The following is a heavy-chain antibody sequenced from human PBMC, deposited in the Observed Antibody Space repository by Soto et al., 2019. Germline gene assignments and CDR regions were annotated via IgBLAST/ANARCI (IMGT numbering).Heavy chain of an antibody. J-gene: IGHJ1*01. CDR2: VHDSGNT. CDR3: ARDHPVYSDIFLY. Sequence: QVQLQESGPGLVKPSQTLSLTCTVSVGSISSGGYCWSWIRQHPGKGLEWIGYVHDSGNTYYNPSLKSRATISVDKSKNQFFLNLSSVTAADTAVYYCARDHPVYSDIFLYWGQGTLVTVSS. V-gene: IGHV4-31*03. D-gene: IGHD3-22*01. CDR1: VGSISSGGYC.